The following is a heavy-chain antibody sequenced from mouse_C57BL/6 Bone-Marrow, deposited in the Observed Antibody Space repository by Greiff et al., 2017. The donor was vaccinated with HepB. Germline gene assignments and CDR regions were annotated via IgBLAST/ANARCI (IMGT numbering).Heavy chain of an antibody. V-gene: IGHV1-59*01. D-gene: IGHD2-5*01. J-gene: IGHJ3*01. Sequence: QVQLQQPGAELVRPGTSVKLSCKASGYTFTSYWMHWVKQRPGQGLEWIGVIDPSDSYTNYNPKFKGKATLTVDTSSSTAYMQLSSLTSEDSAVYYCARPYYYYSNYPFAYWGQGTLVTVSA. CDR3: ARPYYYYSNYPFAY. CDR2: IDPSDSYT. CDR1: GYTFTSYW.